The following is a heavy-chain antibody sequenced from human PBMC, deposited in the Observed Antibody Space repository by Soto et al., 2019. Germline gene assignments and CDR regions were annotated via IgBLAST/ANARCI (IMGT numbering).Heavy chain of an antibody. CDR3: VGTGTTDDY. Sequence: QVQLQESGPGLVKPSQTLSLTCTVSGASVSSGDYYWSCIRQPPGKGMEWIGYIYSSGGSYYNPSLKGRLTSSRDTSKNQSSLKLNSVTVADTAIYYCVGTGTTDDYWGRGTLVTVSS. J-gene: IGHJ4*02. CDR1: GASVSSGDYY. V-gene: IGHV4-30-4*01. CDR2: IYSSGGS. D-gene: IGHD1-1*01.